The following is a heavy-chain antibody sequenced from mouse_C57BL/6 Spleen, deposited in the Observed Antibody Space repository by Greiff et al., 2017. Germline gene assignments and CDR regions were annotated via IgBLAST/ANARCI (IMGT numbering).Heavy chain of an antibody. CDR1: GYTFTDYY. CDR3: ARGQG. D-gene: IGHD3-2*02. J-gene: IGHJ3*02. V-gene: IGHV1-26*01. Sequence: VQLQQSGPELVKPGASVKISCKASGYTFTDYYMNWVKQSHGKSLEWIGDINPNYGGTSYNQKFKGKATLTVDKSSSTAYMELRSLTSEDSAVYYCARGQGWGQGTLVTVSA. CDR2: INPNYGGT.